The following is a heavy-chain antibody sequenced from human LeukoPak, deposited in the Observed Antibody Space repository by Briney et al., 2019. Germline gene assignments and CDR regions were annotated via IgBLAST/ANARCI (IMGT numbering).Heavy chain of an antibody. Sequence: GESLRLSCAGSGFSFSDGWMGWVRQAPGKGLEWVGRIKSRVDGGTTDHAAPVKGRFIISRDDSQNKLFLQMNSLEIGDTALYYCAVERGGCSAVTCYAFNHWGQGTLVTVSS. J-gene: IGHJ4*02. CDR2: IKSRVDGGTT. CDR3: AVERGGCSAVTCYAFNH. D-gene: IGHD2-15*01. CDR1: GFSFSDGW. V-gene: IGHV3-15*01.